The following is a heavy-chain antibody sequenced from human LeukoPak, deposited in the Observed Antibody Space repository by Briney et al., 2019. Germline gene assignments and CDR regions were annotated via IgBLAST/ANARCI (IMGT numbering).Heavy chain of an antibody. CDR3: ARVRIDSSGWYPFFDY. CDR2: ISYDGSNK. V-gene: IGHV3-30*03. CDR1: GFTFSSYS. D-gene: IGHD6-19*01. J-gene: IGHJ4*02. Sequence: GGSLRLSCAASGFTFSSYSMNWVRQAPGKGLEWVAVISYDGSNKYYADSVKGRFTISRDNSKNTLYLQMNSLRAEDTAVYYCARVRIDSSGWYPFFDYWGQGTLVTVSS.